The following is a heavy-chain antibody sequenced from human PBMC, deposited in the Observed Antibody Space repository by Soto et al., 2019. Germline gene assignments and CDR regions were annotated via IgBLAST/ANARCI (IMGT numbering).Heavy chain of an antibody. Sequence: PSETLSLTCTVYGGSISSSSYYWGWIRQPPGKGLEWIGSIYYSGSTYYNPSLKSRVTISVDTSKNQFSLKLSSVTAADTAVYYCARWPPVSIFGDYYGMDVWGQGTTVTVSS. CDR1: GGSISSSSYY. J-gene: IGHJ6*02. CDR3: ARWPPVSIFGDYYGMDV. V-gene: IGHV4-39*01. CDR2: IYYSGST. D-gene: IGHD3-9*01.